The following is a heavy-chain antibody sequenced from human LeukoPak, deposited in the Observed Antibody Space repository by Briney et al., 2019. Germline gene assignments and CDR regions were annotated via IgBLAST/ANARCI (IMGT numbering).Heavy chain of an antibody. Sequence: GGSLRLSCAASGFTFSDYYMSWIRQAPGKGLEWVSYISSSGSTIYYADSVKGRFTISRDNAKNSLYLQMNSLRAEDTAVYYCARSKQWLVRGSPRGGYFDYWGQGTLVTVSS. CDR1: GFTFSDYY. D-gene: IGHD6-19*01. V-gene: IGHV3-11*01. CDR2: ISSSGSTI. CDR3: ARSKQWLVRGSPRGGYFDY. J-gene: IGHJ4*02.